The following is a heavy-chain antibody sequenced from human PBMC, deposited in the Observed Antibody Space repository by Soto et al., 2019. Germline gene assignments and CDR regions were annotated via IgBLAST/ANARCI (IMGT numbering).Heavy chain of an antibody. Sequence: SETLSLTCPFSGGSVSSGSYYWSWIRQPPGKGLEWIGYIYYSGTTDYAAPVKGRFTISRDDSKNTLYLQMNSLKTEDTAVYYCTTEAYCSGGSCYLGAFDIWGQGTMVTVSS. CDR1: GGSVSSGSYY. V-gene: IGHV4-61*01. CDR3: TTEAYCSGGSCYLGAFDI. J-gene: IGHJ3*02. D-gene: IGHD2-15*01. CDR2: IYYSGTT.